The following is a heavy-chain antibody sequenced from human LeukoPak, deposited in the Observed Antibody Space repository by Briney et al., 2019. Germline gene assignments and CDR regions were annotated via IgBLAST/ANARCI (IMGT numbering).Heavy chain of an antibody. CDR1: GYTFTGYY. CDR2: INPNSGGT. V-gene: IGHV1-2*02. Sequence: ASVKVSCKASGYTFTGYYMHWVRQAPGQGLEWMGWINPNSGGTNYAQKFQGRVTMTRDTSISTAYMELSRLRSDDTAVYYCARSRYDILTGYCKEFDYWGQGTLVTVSS. CDR3: ARSRYDILTGYCKEFDY. J-gene: IGHJ4*02. D-gene: IGHD3-9*01.